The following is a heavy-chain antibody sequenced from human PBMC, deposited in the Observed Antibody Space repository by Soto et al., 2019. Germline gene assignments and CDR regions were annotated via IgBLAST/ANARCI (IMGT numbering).Heavy chain of an antibody. V-gene: IGHV3-7*03. CDR2: IKHDGSEK. CDR3: AREAA. J-gene: IGHJ5*02. Sequence: GGSLRLSCTASGFTFCRYWMSWVRQAPGKGLEWVANIKHDGSEKYYVDSVKGRFTISRDNAKNSLYLQMNSLRVEDTAVYYCAREAAWGQGTLVTVSS. CDR1: GFTFCRYW.